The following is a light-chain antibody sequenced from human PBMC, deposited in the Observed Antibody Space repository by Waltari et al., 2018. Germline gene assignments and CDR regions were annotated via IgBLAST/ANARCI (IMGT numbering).Light chain of an antibody. CDR2: DVT. CDR1: SNDVGGSDS. CDR3: SSYTTTNTLEV. Sequence: QPALTQPASVSGSPGQSITISCTGTSNDVGGSDSVSWYQQHPGEAPTLIIYDVTNRPSGISNRFSGSKSGSTASLTISGLQAEDEGHYYCSSYTTTNTLEVFGGGTRLTVL. J-gene: IGLJ2*01. V-gene: IGLV2-14*03.